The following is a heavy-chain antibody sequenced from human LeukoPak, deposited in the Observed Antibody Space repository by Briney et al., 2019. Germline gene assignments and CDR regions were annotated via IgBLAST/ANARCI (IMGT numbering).Heavy chain of an antibody. CDR3: AKDLAVLVASP. J-gene: IGHJ5*02. CDR1: GFSFKNYA. Sequence: GGSLRLSCAASGFSFKNYAMSWVRQPPGKGPEWISSISGASGATIHYADSVKGRFTIPRDNSQNTLFLQMNNLRAEDTAIYYCAKDLAVLVASPRGQGTLVTVSS. V-gene: IGHV3-23*01. CDR2: ISGASGATI. D-gene: IGHD6-6*01.